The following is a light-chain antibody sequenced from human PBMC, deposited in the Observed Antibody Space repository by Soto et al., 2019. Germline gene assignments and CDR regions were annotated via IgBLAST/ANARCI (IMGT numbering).Light chain of an antibody. Sequence: DIQLTQSPSFLSASVRDRVTITCRASQGISSYLAWYQQKPGKAPKLLIYAASTLQSGVPSRFSGSGSGTEFTLTISSLQPEDFATYYCQQLNSYRTFGQGTKVDIK. CDR3: QQLNSYRT. J-gene: IGKJ1*01. CDR1: QGISSY. V-gene: IGKV1-9*01. CDR2: AAS.